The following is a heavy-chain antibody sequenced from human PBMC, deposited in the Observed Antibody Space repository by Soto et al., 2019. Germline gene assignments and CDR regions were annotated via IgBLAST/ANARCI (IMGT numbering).Heavy chain of an antibody. V-gene: IGHV1-18*04. CDR2: IRGQNGDT. D-gene: IGHD5-12*01. CDR3: ARDGYSERYPRPNYFHS. CDR1: GYTFTNFG. Sequence: QVQLVQSGVEVKKPGASVKVSCKASGYTFTNFGISWVRQAPGQGLEWMAWIRGQNGDTNFAEKFRGRVTLTKDLSTSTVYMELRSLTYDDTAVYYCARDGYSERYPRPNYFHSWGQGTQVSVSS. J-gene: IGHJ4*02.